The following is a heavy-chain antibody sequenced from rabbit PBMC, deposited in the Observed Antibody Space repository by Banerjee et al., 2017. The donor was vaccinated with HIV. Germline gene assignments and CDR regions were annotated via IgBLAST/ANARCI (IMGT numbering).Heavy chain of an antibody. D-gene: IGHD4-1*01. CDR1: GFTFSSYV. CDR3: ARELAGVIGWNVNL. J-gene: IGHJ4*01. V-gene: IGHV1S39*01. Sequence: QEQLKETGGGLVQPGGSLTLSCKASGFTFSSYVITWVRQAPGKGLEWIGWIITDDSAYYASWVNGRFTSSKSSSTTVTLQMTSLTAADSATYFCARELAGVIGWNVNLWGPGTLVTVS. CDR2: IITDDSA.